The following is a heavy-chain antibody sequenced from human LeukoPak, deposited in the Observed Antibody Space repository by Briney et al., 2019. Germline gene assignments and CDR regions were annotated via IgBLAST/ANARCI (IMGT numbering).Heavy chain of an antibody. CDR2: ISGSSTYT. J-gene: IGHJ6*03. CDR1: GFTFSGYS. CDR3: ARRSAGAPTGYYYMDI. Sequence: GGSLRLSCAAPGFTFSGYSMTWVRQGPRKGLEWVSSISGSSTYTYYADSVKGRFTISRDNAKNSLDLQMNSLRAEDTAVYYCARRSAGAPTGYYYMDIWGKGTTVSVSS. D-gene: IGHD3-9*01. V-gene: IGHV3-21*01.